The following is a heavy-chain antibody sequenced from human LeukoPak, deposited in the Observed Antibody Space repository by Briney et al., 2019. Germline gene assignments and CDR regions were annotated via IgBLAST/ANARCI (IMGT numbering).Heavy chain of an antibody. Sequence: GASVNVSCKASGYTFTGCYMHWVRQAPGQGLEWMGWINPNSGGTNYAQKFQGRVTMTRDTSISTAYMELSRLRSDDTAVYYCARSEPGFLEWLLFDYWGQGTLVTVSS. D-gene: IGHD3-3*01. CDR3: ARSEPGFLEWLLFDY. CDR2: INPNSGGT. J-gene: IGHJ4*02. CDR1: GYTFTGCY. V-gene: IGHV1-2*02.